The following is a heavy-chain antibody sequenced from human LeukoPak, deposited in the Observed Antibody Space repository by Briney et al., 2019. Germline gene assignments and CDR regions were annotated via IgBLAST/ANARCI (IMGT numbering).Heavy chain of an antibody. Sequence: GASVKVSCKASGGTFSSYAISWVRQAPGQGLEWMGRIIPILGIANYAQKFQGRVTITADKSTSTAYMELSSLRSEDTAGYYCARPSGGYYYYGMDVWGQGTTVTVSS. D-gene: IGHD3-10*01. CDR1: GGTFSSYA. CDR3: ARPSGGYYYYGMDV. CDR2: IIPILGIA. V-gene: IGHV1-69*04. J-gene: IGHJ6*02.